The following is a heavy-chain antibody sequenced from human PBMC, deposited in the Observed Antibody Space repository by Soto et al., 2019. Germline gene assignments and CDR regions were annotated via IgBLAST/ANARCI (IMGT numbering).Heavy chain of an antibody. J-gene: IGHJ5*02. D-gene: IGHD2-2*02. CDR3: ARGYCSSTSCYIWDNWFDP. V-gene: IGHV4-31*03. Sequence: TLSLTCTVSGGSISSPNFYWSWIRQHPGKGLEWIGHIYYNGTTYYNPTLKSRVSISVDTSKNQFSLKLSSVTAADTAVYYCARGYCSSTSCYIWDNWFDPWGQGTLVTVSS. CDR1: GGSISSPNFY. CDR2: IYYNGTT.